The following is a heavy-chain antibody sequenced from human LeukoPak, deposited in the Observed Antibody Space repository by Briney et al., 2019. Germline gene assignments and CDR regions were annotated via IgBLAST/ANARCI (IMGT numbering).Heavy chain of an antibody. CDR3: AKDRESSGWYWAFGY. V-gene: IGHV3-23*01. D-gene: IGHD6-19*01. Sequence: GGSLRLSCAASGFTFSSYAMSWVRQAPGKGLEWVSAISGSSGSTYYADSVKGRFTISRDNSKNTLYLQMNSLRAEDTAVYYCAKDRESSGWYWAFGYWGQGTLVTVSS. CDR1: GFTFSSYA. J-gene: IGHJ4*02. CDR2: ISGSSGST.